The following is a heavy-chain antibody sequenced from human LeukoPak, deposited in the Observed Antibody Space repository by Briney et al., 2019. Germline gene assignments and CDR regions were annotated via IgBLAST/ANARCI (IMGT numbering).Heavy chain of an antibody. CDR3: ARGSITMVRGVIIHKIYNFDY. CDR1: GGSFSGYY. CDR2: INHSGST. Sequence: SETLSLTCAVYGGSFSGYYWSWIRQPPGKGLEWIGEINHSGSTNYNPSLKSRVTISVDTSKNQFSLKMSSVTAADTAVYYCARGSITMVRGVIIHKIYNFDYWGQGTLVTVSS. D-gene: IGHD3-10*01. V-gene: IGHV4-34*01. J-gene: IGHJ4*02.